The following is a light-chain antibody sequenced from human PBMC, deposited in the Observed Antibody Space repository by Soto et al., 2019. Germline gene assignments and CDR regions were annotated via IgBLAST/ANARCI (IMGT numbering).Light chain of an antibody. Sequence: VFTQSPGTLSLSPGETATLSCRASQSINNYFLAWHQQRPGQAPRLLIFRASQRASGIPDRFRGSGSGTDFTLTITRLEPEDFAVYYCQQYTNATRTFGQGTKVDIK. V-gene: IGKV3-20*01. CDR3: QQYTNATRT. J-gene: IGKJ1*01. CDR1: QSINNYF. CDR2: RAS.